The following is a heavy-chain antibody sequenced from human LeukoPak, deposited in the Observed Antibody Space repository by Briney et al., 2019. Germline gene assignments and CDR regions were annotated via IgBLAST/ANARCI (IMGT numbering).Heavy chain of an antibody. D-gene: IGHD4-17*01. Sequence: GGSLRLSCAASGFTFTYYWMHWLRQAPGKGLVWVSRIHNDGSATTYADSVKGRFTISRDNAKNTVYLQMNSLRAEDTAVYYCAKDMAGYGDYGTDYWGQGTLVTVSS. J-gene: IGHJ4*02. CDR1: GFTFTYYW. CDR3: AKDMAGYGDYGTDY. V-gene: IGHV3-74*01. CDR2: IHNDGSAT.